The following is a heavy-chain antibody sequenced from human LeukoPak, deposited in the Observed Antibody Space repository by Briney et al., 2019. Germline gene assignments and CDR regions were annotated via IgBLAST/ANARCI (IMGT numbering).Heavy chain of an antibody. D-gene: IGHD2-21*02. CDR3: ARAAYCGGDCYYYFDY. J-gene: IGHJ4*02. Sequence: GGSLRLSCAASGFTFSSYWMHWVRQAPGKGLVWVSRINSDGSSATYADSVKGRFTISRDNAKNSLYLQMNSLRAEDTAVYYCARAAYCGGDCYYYFDYWGQGTLVTVSS. CDR1: GFTFSSYW. CDR2: INSDGSSA. V-gene: IGHV3-74*01.